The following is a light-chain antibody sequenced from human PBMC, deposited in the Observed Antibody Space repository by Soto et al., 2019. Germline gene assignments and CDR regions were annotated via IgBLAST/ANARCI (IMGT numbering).Light chain of an antibody. CDR1: GSDIGGYNY. CDR2: DVR. CDR3: SSYTSSSPVI. J-gene: IGLJ2*01. V-gene: IGLV2-14*01. Sequence: QSVLTQPASMSGSPGQSITISCTGTGSDIGGYNYISWYQQLPGKAPKFIIYDVRNRPSGVSNRFSGSRSGNTASLTISGLQAEDEADYYCSSYTSSSPVIFGGGTKVTVL.